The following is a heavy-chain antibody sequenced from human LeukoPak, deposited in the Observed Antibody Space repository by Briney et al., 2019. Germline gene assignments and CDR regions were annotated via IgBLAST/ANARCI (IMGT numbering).Heavy chain of an antibody. CDR2: IIPIFGTA. D-gene: IGHD3-22*01. CDR1: GGTFSSSA. Sequence: SVKVSCKASGGTFSSSAISWARQAPGQGLEWMGGIIPIFGTANYAQKFQGRVTITTDESTSTTYMELSSLRSEDTAVYYCAGTVVFSYYYYYYMDVWGKGTTVTVSS. CDR3: AGTVVFSYYYYYYMDV. J-gene: IGHJ6*03. V-gene: IGHV1-69*05.